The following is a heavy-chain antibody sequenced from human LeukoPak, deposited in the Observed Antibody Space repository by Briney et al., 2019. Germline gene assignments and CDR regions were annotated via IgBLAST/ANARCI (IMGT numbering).Heavy chain of an antibody. V-gene: IGHV3-48*02. Sequence: GGSLRLSCAASGFTFSSYSVNWVRQAPGKGLEWVSYISSSSSTIYYADSVKGRFTISRDNAKNSLYLQMNSLRDEDTAVYYCARGSGSGYFRPHDYWGQGTLVTVSS. CDR3: ARGSGSGYFRPHDY. CDR2: ISSSSSTI. D-gene: IGHD3-22*01. CDR1: GFTFSSYS. J-gene: IGHJ4*02.